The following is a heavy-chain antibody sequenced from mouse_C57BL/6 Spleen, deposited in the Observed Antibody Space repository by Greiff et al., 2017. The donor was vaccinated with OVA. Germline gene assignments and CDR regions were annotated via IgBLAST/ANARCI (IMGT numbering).Heavy chain of an antibody. D-gene: IGHD1-1*01. CDR3: ARVLLLRFAY. V-gene: IGHV1-26*01. CDR1: GYTFTDYY. CDR2: INPNNGGT. Sequence: EVQLQQSGPELVKPGASVKISCKASGYTFTDYYMNWVKQSHGKSLEWIGDINPNNGGTSYNQKFKGKATLTVDKSSSTAYMELRSLTSEDSAVYYCARVLLLRFAYWGQGTLVTVSA. J-gene: IGHJ3*01.